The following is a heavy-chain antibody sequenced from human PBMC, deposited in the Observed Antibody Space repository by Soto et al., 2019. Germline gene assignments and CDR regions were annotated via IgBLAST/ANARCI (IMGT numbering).Heavy chain of an antibody. J-gene: IGHJ6*02. Sequence: ASVKVSCKASGYTFTSYYMHWVRQAPGQGLEWMGIINPSGGSTSYAQKFQGRVTMTRDTSTSTVYMELSSLRSEDTAVYYCARDRKGITMIVVVIATDYGMDVWGQGTTVTVSS. CDR2: INPSGGST. CDR3: ARDRKGITMIVVVIATDYGMDV. V-gene: IGHV1-46*01. D-gene: IGHD3-22*01. CDR1: GYTFTSYY.